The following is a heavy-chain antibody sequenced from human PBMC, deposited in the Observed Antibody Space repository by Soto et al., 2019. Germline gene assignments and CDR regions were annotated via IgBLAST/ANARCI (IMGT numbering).Heavy chain of an antibody. Sequence: QVQLQESGPGLVKPSETLSLTCTVSGGSVSSGSYYWSWIRQPPGKGLEWIGYIYYSGSTNYNPPLKCRVTISVDTSKNQFSLKLSSVTAADTAVYYCARNQARRYYDNVWVQGTTVTVSS. CDR1: GGSVSSGSYY. CDR3: ARNQARRYYDNV. CDR2: IYYSGST. V-gene: IGHV4-61*01. D-gene: IGHD3-22*01. J-gene: IGHJ6*02.